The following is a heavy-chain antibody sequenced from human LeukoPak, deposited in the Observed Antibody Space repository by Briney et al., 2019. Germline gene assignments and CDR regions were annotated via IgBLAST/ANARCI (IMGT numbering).Heavy chain of an antibody. D-gene: IGHD6-19*01. Sequence: PSETLSLTCAVYGGSFSGYYWSWIRQPPGKGLEWIGYIYYSGSTNYNPSLKSRVTISVDTSKNQFSLKLSSVTAADTAVYYCARISVAATGAFDIWGQGTMVTVSS. J-gene: IGHJ3*02. CDR1: GGSFSGYY. V-gene: IGHV4-59*01. CDR3: ARISVAATGAFDI. CDR2: IYYSGST.